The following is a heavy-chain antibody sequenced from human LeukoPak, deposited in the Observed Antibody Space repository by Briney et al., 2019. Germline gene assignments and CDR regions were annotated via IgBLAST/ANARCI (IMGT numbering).Heavy chain of an antibody. CDR2: ISYDGSNK. CDR1: GFTFSSYG. V-gene: IGHV3-30*18. J-gene: IGHJ4*02. D-gene: IGHD5-12*01. Sequence: GGSLRLSWAASGFTFSSYGMHWVRQAPGKGREGVAVISYDGSNKYYADSVKGRFTISRDNSKNTLYLQMNSLRAEDTAVYYCAKDHEGRLRWLQGGHFDYWGQGTLVTVSS. CDR3: AKDHEGRLRWLQGGHFDY.